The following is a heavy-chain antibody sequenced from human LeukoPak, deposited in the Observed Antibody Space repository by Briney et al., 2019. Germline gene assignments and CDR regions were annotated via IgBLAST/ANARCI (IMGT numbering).Heavy chain of an antibody. CDR1: GFSFSTYG. Sequence: GGSLRLSCAASGFSFSTYGMHWVRQAPGKGLEWVGVISFDGVNKYYTESLKGRFTISRDNAKNSLYLQMNSLTAEDTAVYYCVRESFSRGDFNWGQGTLVSVSS. CDR2: ISFDGVNK. V-gene: IGHV3-30*03. CDR3: VRESFSRGDFN. D-gene: IGHD7-27*01. J-gene: IGHJ4*02.